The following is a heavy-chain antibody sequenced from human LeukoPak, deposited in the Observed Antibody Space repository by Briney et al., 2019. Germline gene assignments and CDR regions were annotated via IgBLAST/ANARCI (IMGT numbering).Heavy chain of an antibody. D-gene: IGHD5-12*01. Sequence: GGSLRLSCAAPGFTFSLYAMHWVRQAPGKGLEWVALIWYDGSKKYYADSVEGRFTISRDNSKNTLYLQTNSLRADDTAVYYCARDIGRGYSYGPFDYWGQGTLVTVSS. V-gene: IGHV3-33*01. CDR3: ARDIGRGYSYGPFDY. J-gene: IGHJ4*02. CDR1: GFTFSLYA. CDR2: IWYDGSKK.